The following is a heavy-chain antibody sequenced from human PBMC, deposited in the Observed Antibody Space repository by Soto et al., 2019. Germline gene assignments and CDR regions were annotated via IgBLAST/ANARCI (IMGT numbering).Heavy chain of an antibody. V-gene: IGHV1-69*01. Sequence: QVQLVQSGAEVKKPGSSVKVSCKASGGTFSRYAFSWVRQAPGQGLEWMGGIVPIYGTRGFAQKFQGRLTITVNEHTRTAYMELSSLRSEDTAVYYCARDLDYYGSGSHYYYGMGVWGQGTTVTVSS. CDR1: GGTFSRYA. CDR3: ARDLDYYGSGSHYYYGMGV. J-gene: IGHJ6*02. D-gene: IGHD3-10*01. CDR2: IVPIYGTR.